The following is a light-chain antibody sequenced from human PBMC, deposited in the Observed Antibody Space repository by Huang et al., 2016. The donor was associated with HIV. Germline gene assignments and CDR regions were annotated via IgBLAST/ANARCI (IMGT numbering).Light chain of an antibody. CDR1: QHVTDS. V-gene: IGKV3-11*01. J-gene: IGKJ4*01. CDR3: QERIQWPRLT. Sequence: EIVLTQSPATLSLSPGERDTLSCRASQHVTDSLAWYRQKPRQAPSLLIYRASKRATGTPARFSGSGSGTDFTLTISSLEPEDFAIYYCQERIQWPRLTFGGGTKVEIK. CDR2: RAS.